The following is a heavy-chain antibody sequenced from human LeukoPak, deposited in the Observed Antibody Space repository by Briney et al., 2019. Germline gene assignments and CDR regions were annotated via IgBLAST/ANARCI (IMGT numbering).Heavy chain of an antibody. CDR3: ARGGATTFGLWGNAFDI. J-gene: IGHJ3*02. CDR2: IKQDGSEK. D-gene: IGHD3-3*01. CDR1: GFTFNDYW. Sequence: PGGSLRLSSAASGFTFNDYWMTWVRQAPGKGLEWVANIKQDGSEKYYVDSVKGRFTISRDNAKNSLYLQMNSLRAEDTAVYYCARGGATTFGLWGNAFDIWGQGTMVTVSS. V-gene: IGHV3-7*01.